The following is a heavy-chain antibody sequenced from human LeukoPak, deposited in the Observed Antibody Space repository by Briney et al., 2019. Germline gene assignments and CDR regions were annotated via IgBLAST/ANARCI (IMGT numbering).Heavy chain of an antibody. J-gene: IGHJ6*02. CDR1: GFTVSSNY. CDR3: AKDIGQVGATPMDV. D-gene: IGHD1-26*01. CDR2: IYSGGST. Sequence: GGSLRLSCAASGFTVSSNYMSWVRQAPGKGLEWVSVIYSGGSTYYADSVKGRFTISRDNSKNTLYLQMNGLRAEDTAVYFCAKDIGQVGATPMDVWGQGTTVTVSS. V-gene: IGHV3-66*01.